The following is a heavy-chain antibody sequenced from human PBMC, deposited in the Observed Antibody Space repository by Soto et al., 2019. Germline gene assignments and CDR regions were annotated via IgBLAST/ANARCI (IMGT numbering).Heavy chain of an antibody. D-gene: IGHD4-17*01. CDR1: GVTFSSYA. CDR2: IIPIFGTA. CDR3: ARVGYGDYVGWWAFDI. J-gene: IGHJ3*02. V-gene: IGHV1-69*13. Sequence: SVKVSGKASGVTFSSYAISWVRQAPGQGLEWMGGIIPIFGTANYAQKFQGRVTITADESTSTAYMELSSLRSEDTAVYYCARVGYGDYVGWWAFDIWGQGTMVTVSS.